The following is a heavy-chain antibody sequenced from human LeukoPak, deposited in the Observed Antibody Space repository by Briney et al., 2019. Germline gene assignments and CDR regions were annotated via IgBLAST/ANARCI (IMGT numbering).Heavy chain of an antibody. J-gene: IGHJ5*02. CDR2: ISTYDHDT. CDR1: GYTFTNYG. CDR3: ARDRHSSGWNNWFDP. Sequence: ASVKVSCKASGYTFTNYGISWVRQAPGQGLEWMAWISTYDHDTNYAQKFRGRVTMTADTSTSTAYMELRSLGSDDTAVYYCARDRHSSGWNNWFDPWGQGTLVTVSS. V-gene: IGHV1-18*01. D-gene: IGHD6-19*01.